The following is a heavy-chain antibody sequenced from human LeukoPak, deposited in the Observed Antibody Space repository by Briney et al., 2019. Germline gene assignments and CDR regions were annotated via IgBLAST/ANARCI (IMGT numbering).Heavy chain of an antibody. V-gene: IGHV3-74*01. CDR1: GFTFSSYW. Sequence: GGSLRLSCAASGFTFSSYWMHWVRQAPGKGLVWVSRIKSDGSTNYADSVKGRFTISRDNAKNTLSLQMNSQSAEDTGVYYCARALSEIGGYYPEYFRHWGQGTLVTVSS. D-gene: IGHD3-22*01. J-gene: IGHJ1*01. CDR3: ARALSEIGGYYPEYFRH. CDR2: IKSDGST.